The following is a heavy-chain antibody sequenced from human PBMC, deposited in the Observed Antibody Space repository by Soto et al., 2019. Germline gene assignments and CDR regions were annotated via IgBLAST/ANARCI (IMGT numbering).Heavy chain of an antibody. D-gene: IGHD5-18*01. Sequence: QVQLVQSGAEVKKPGSSVKVSCKASGGTFSSYAISWVRQAPGQGLEWMGGIIPIFGTTNYAQKFQGRVTITADESTSTAYMELSSLRSEDTAVYYCTSARGYSYGSQGHFDYWGQGTLVTVSS. CDR3: TSARGYSYGSQGHFDY. V-gene: IGHV1-69*01. CDR2: IIPIFGTT. J-gene: IGHJ4*02. CDR1: GGTFSSYA.